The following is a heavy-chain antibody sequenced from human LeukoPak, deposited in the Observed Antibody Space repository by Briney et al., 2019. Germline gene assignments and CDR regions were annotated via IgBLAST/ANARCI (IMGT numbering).Heavy chain of an antibody. V-gene: IGHV4-34*01. CDR2: INHSGST. D-gene: IGHD3-3*01. Sequence: SETLSLTCAVYGGSFSGYYWSWIRQPPGKGLEWIGEINHSGSTNYNPSLKSRVTISIDTSKNQFSLKLSSVTAADTAVYYRAQHLRRRFFSRTLGFDPWGQGTLVTVSS. CDR1: GGSFSGYY. CDR3: AQHLRRRFFSRTLGFDP. J-gene: IGHJ5*02.